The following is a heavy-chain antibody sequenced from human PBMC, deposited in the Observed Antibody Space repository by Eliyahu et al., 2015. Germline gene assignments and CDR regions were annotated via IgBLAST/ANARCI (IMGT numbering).Heavy chain of an antibody. CDR2: IYSSGST. CDR1: GXSISXGSYH. D-gene: IGHD5-12*01. Sequence: QVQLQESGPGLVXPSQTLSLTCXVXGXSISXGSYHWSWIRQPAGKGLEWIGRIYSSGSTNYNPSLKSRVTISVDTSKNQFSLKLSSVTAADTAVYYCARGSRPIVATINGPPWFDYWGQGTLVTVSS. V-gene: IGHV4-61*02. J-gene: IGHJ4*02. CDR3: ARGSRPIVATINGPPWFDY.